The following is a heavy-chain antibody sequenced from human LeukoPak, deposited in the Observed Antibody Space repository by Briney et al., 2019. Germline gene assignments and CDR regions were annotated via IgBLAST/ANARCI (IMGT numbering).Heavy chain of an antibody. CDR1: GFTVSSNY. CDR3: ARGRYRAAATLCFDY. J-gene: IGHJ4*02. CDR2: IYSGGST. D-gene: IGHD2-15*01. Sequence: GGSLRLSCAASGFTVSSNYFTWVRQAPGKGLEWVSVIYSGGSTHYADSVKGRFTISRDNSNNTLYLQMNSLRAGDTAVYYCARGRYRAAATLCFDYWGQGTLVTVSS. V-gene: IGHV3-53*01.